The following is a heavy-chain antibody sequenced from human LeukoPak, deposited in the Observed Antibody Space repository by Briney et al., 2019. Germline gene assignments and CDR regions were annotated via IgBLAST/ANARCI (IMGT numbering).Heavy chain of an antibody. CDR3: ARVGTTNYYFYYMDV. J-gene: IGHJ6*03. D-gene: IGHD2-2*01. CDR1: GFTFSTYT. CDR2: VSSSGGTI. V-gene: IGHV3-48*04. Sequence: GGSLRLSCAASGFTFSTYTVNWVRQAPGKGLEWVSYVSSSGGTIYYADSVKGRFTISRDNAKNSLYLQMNSLRAEDTVVYYCARVGTTNYYFYYMDVWGKGTTVTVSS.